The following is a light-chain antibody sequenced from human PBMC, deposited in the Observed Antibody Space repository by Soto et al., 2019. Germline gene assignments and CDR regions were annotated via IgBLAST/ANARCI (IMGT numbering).Light chain of an antibody. CDR2: SDN. V-gene: IGLV1-44*01. CDR1: FSNVGINT. CDR3: ASWDDSLNGVV. Sequence: QSVLTQPPSASGTPGQRVTISCSGSFSNVGINTVNWYLQLPGTAPKLLIYSDNQRPSGVPDRFSGSKSGTSASLAISGLQSEDAADYYCASWDDSLNGVVFGGGTKLTVL. J-gene: IGLJ2*01.